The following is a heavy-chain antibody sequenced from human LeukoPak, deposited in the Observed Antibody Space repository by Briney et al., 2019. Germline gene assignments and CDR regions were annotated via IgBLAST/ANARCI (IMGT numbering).Heavy chain of an antibody. J-gene: IGHJ4*02. CDR1: GGTFSSYA. CDR3: ARESIVVVPAAITTLDY. Sequence: SVKVSCKASGGTFSSYAISWVRQAPGQGLEWMGGIIPIFGTANYAQKFQGRVTITTDESTSTAYMELSSLRSEDTAVYHCARESIVVVPAAITTLDYWGQGTLVTVSS. CDR2: IIPIFGTA. D-gene: IGHD2-2*01. V-gene: IGHV1-69*05.